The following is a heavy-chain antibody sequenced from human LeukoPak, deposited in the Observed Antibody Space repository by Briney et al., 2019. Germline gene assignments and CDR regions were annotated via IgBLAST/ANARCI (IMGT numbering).Heavy chain of an antibody. V-gene: IGHV3-9*01. D-gene: IGHD3-3*01. CDR3: AKSRWSEYYFDY. CDR1: GFTFDDYA. Sequence: GGSLGLSCAASGFTFDDYAMHWVRQAPGKGLEWVSGISWNSGSIGYADSVKGRFTISRDNAKNSLYLQMNSLRAEDTALYYCAKSRWSEYYFDYWGQGTLVTVSS. CDR2: ISWNSGSI. J-gene: IGHJ4*02.